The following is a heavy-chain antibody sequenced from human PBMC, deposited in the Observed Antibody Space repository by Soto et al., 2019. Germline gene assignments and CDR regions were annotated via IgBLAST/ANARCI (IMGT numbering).Heavy chain of an antibody. Sequence: PGGSLRLSCAASGFIFDDYAMHWVRQVPGKGLEWVSAISWNSGTIAYADSVKGRFTISRDNAKNSLYLQMNSLRSEDTALYYCAKDREGSSGWYGTDVWGQGTTVTVSS. V-gene: IGHV3-9*01. CDR2: ISWNSGTI. CDR1: GFIFDDYA. J-gene: IGHJ6*02. CDR3: AKDREGSSGWYGTDV. D-gene: IGHD3-22*01.